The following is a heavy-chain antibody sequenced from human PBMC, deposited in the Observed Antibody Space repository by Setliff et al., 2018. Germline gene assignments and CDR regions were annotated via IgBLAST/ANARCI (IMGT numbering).Heavy chain of an antibody. J-gene: IGHJ4*02. CDR1: GDSMSFSY. V-gene: IGHV4-59*01. CDR2: IYYSGST. Sequence: SETLSLICSVSGDSMSFSYWSWIRQPPGKGLEWIGYIYYSGSTDSHPSLKSRVSISIDTSKNQLSLNVRSVTAADTAIYYCAKGRGEMDSWGQGILVTVSS. CDR3: AKGRGEMDS. D-gene: IGHD3-10*01.